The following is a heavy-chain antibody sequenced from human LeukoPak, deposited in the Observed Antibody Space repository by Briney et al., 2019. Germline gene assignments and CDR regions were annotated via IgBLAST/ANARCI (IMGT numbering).Heavy chain of an antibody. CDR2: ISSSSTYL. Sequence: GGSLRLSCAASGFTFSSYTMSWVRQAPGKGLEGVSSISSSSTYLYYADSVKGRFTISRDNEKNSLNLQMNSLRAEGTAVYYCASKLWGNWFDPWCQGTLVTVSS. CDR3: ASKLWGNWFDP. CDR1: GFTFSSYT. D-gene: IGHD3-16*01. V-gene: IGHV3-21*01. J-gene: IGHJ5*02.